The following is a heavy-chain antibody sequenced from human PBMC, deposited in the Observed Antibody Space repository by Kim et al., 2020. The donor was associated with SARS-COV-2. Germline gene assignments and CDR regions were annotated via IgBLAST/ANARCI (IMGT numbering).Heavy chain of an antibody. D-gene: IGHD3-10*01. V-gene: IGHV4-39*01. CDR1: GGSISSSSYY. CDR3: ALTGSSLWFGELSAKLDY. CDR2: IYYSGST. Sequence: SETLSLTCTVSGGSISSSSYYWGWIRQPPGKGLEWIGSIYYSGSTYYNPSLKSRVTISVDTSKNQFSLKLSSVTAADTAVYYCALTGSSLWFGELSAKLDYWGQGTLVTVSS. J-gene: IGHJ4*02.